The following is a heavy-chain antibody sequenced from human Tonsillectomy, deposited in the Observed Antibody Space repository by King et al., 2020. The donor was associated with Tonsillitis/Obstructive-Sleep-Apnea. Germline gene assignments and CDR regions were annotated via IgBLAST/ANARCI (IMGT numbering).Heavy chain of an antibody. V-gene: IGHV1-3*01. D-gene: IGHD2-2*01. CDR3: ARDRGIVVVPAAIGI. J-gene: IGHJ4*02. CDR2: INAGNGNT. Sequence: QLVQSGAEVKKPGASVKVSCKASGYTFTSYAMHWVRQAPGQRLEWMGWINAGNGNTKYSQKFQGRVTITRDTSASTAYMEQSSLRSEDTAVYYCARDRGIVVVPAAIGIWGQGTLVTVSS. CDR1: GYTFTSYA.